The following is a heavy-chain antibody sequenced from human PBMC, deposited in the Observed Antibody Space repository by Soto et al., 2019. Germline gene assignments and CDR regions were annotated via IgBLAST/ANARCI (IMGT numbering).Heavy chain of an antibody. D-gene: IGHD3-22*01. Sequence: SVKVSCKASGGTFNIYAISWVRQAPGHGLEWMGGIIPMFGTANYAQKFQGRVTITADESTSTAYMELRSLRSEDTAVYYCARGVHYDSSGYYYFYWGQGTLVTVSS. J-gene: IGHJ4*02. CDR3: ARGVHYDSSGYYYFY. CDR2: IIPMFGTA. CDR1: GGTFNIYA. V-gene: IGHV1-69*13.